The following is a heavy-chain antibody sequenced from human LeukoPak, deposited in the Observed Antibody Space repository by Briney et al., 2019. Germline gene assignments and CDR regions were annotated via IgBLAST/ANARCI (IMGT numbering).Heavy chain of an antibody. CDR3: ARFVGLGPITNYFDY. J-gene: IGHJ4*02. V-gene: IGHV3-53*01. CDR1: GFTVRNNH. CDR2: IYADGRT. D-gene: IGHD3-3*01. Sequence: GGSLRLSCAASGFTVRNNHMSWVRQAPGKGLEWVSVIYADGRTYYADSVKGRFTISRDNSKNTAHLQMHSLRAEDTAVYYCARFVGLGPITNYFDYWGQGTLVTVSS.